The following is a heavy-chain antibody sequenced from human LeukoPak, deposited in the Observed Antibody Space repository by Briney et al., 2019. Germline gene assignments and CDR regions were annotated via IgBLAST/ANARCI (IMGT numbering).Heavy chain of an antibody. D-gene: IGHD5-18*01. V-gene: IGHV4-30-4*01. CDR1: GGSISSGDYY. Sequence: KPSETLSLTCSISGGSISSGDYYWSWIRQPPGKGLEWIGYIYYSGSTYYNPSLKSRVTISVDTSKNQFSLKLSSVTAADTAVYYCARDRGEYSYAYDYWGQGTLVTVSS. CDR3: ARDRGEYSYAYDY. J-gene: IGHJ4*02. CDR2: IYYSGST.